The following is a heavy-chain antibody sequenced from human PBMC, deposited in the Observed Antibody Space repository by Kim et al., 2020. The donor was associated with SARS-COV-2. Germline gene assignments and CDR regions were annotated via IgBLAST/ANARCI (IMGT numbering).Heavy chain of an antibody. D-gene: IGHD1-26*01. V-gene: IGHV4-39*01. CDR3: ARTYRGYFDY. Sequence: YYNPSLKSRVTISVDTSKNQFSLKLNSVTAADAAVYYCARTYRGYFDYWGQGTLVTVSS. J-gene: IGHJ4*02.